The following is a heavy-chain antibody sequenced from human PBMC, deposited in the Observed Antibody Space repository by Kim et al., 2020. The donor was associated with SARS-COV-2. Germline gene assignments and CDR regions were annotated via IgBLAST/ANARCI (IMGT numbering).Heavy chain of an antibody. D-gene: IGHD2-8*01. Sequence: GGSLRLSCAASGFTFSSYYMSWIRQAPGKGLEWVAYICSSGSNKYYADSVKGRFTISRDNAKNSLYMQMNSLRAEDTAVYFCASDRGRSCMPGDNFDYWGQGTLVTVSS. V-gene: IGHV3-11*04. CDR1: GFTFSSYY. J-gene: IGHJ4*02. CDR3: ASDRGRSCMPGDNFDY. CDR2: ICSSGSNK.